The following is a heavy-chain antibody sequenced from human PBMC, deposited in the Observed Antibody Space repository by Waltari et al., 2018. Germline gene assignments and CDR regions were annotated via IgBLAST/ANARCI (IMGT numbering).Heavy chain of an antibody. CDR1: GLAVSRNY. V-gene: IGHV3-53*01. CDR3: ARDDSYGQFMRFDF. Sequence: EVQLVESGGGLIPPGGSLRLSCEAPGLAVSRNYMSWVRQAPGKGLEWLSAIYSGGNTFYADSVKGRFNISIDNSKNTLYLQMNSLRVDDTAVYYCARDDSYGQFMRFDFWGQGTVVTVSS. J-gene: IGHJ4*02. D-gene: IGHD5-18*01. CDR2: IYSGGNT.